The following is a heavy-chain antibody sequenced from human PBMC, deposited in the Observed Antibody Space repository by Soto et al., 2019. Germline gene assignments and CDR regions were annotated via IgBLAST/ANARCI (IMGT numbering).Heavy chain of an antibody. CDR2: MNPNSGNT. V-gene: IGHV1-8*01. CDR1: GYTFTSYD. CDR3: ARTPSGVVAAPRINWFDP. Sequence: QVQLVQSGAEVKKPGASVKVSCKASGYTFTSYDINWVRQATGQGLEWMGWMNPNSGNTGYAQKFQGRVTMTRNTSISKAYMELSSLRSEDTAVYYCARTPSGVVAAPRINWFDPWGQGTLVTVSS. D-gene: IGHD2-15*01. J-gene: IGHJ5*02.